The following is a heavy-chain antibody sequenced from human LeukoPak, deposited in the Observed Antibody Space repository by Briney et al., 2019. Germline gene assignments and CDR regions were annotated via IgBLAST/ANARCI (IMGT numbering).Heavy chain of an antibody. D-gene: IGHD1-26*01. Sequence: SGGSLRLSCVGSGFTFSSYGIHWVRQAPGKGLEWVAVISYDGSNNYYTDSVKGRFTISRDNSKNTLFLQMNSLRPEDSAVYYCARHPGDFTGIVNHYYMDVWGKGTTVTVSS. CDR1: GFTFSSYG. CDR2: ISYDGSNN. CDR3: ARHPGDFTGIVNHYYMDV. V-gene: IGHV3-30*03. J-gene: IGHJ6*03.